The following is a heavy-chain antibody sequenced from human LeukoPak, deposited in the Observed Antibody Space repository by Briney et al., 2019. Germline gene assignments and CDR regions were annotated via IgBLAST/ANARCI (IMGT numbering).Heavy chain of an antibody. Sequence: GGSLRLSCAASGFTFSSYAMHWVRQAPGKGLEWVAVISYDGSNKYYADSVKGRFTISRDNSKNTLYLQMNSLRAEDTAVYYCAKEVLRFLEWFGGGMDVWGQGTTVTVSS. J-gene: IGHJ6*02. CDR1: GFTFSSYA. CDR3: AKEVLRFLEWFGGGMDV. CDR2: ISYDGSNK. V-gene: IGHV3-30-3*02. D-gene: IGHD3-3*01.